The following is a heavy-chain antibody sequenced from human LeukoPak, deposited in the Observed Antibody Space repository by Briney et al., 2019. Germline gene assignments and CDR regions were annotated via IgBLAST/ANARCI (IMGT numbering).Heavy chain of an antibody. CDR3: ARGGGYDWGAFDY. CDR1: GGSLTSNPHY. V-gene: IGHV4-39*07. D-gene: IGHD5-12*01. CDR2: VYYSKNA. J-gene: IGHJ4*02. Sequence: SETLSLTCSVSGGSLTSNPHYWSWIRQSPGRGLEWIGSVYYSKNAYYNPSLKSRFTISLDTSRNQFSLKLNSATAADTAVYYCARGGGYDWGAFDYWGQGTLVTVSS.